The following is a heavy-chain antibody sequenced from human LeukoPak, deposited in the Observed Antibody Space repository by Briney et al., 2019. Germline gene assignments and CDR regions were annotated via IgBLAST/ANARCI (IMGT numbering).Heavy chain of an antibody. CDR1: GFSLSTSGVG. V-gene: IGHV2-5*01. CDR2: IYWNDDQ. D-gene: IGHD4-17*01. J-gene: IGHJ4*02. Sequence: SGPTLVNPTQTLTLTCTFSGFSLSTSGVGVGWVRQPPGKALEWLALIYWNDDQRYSPSLKSRLTITKDTSKNQVVLTMTNMDPVDTATYYCAHYGDYRFLYYFDHWGQGTLVTVSS. CDR3: AHYGDYRFLYYFDH.